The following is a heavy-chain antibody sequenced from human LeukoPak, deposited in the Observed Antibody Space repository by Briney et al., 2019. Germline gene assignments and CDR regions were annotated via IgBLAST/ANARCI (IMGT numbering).Heavy chain of an antibody. D-gene: IGHD3-10*01. Sequence: PETLSLTCTVSGGSISSYYWSWIRQPPGKGLEWIGYIYYSGSTNYNPSLKSRVTISVDTSKNQFSLKLSSVTAADTAVYYCARLTQTNGSGSYYRYYYYYYYMDVWGKGTTVTISS. CDR2: IYYSGST. V-gene: IGHV4-59*01. J-gene: IGHJ6*03. CDR1: GGSISSYY. CDR3: ARLTQTNGSGSYYRYYYYYYYMDV.